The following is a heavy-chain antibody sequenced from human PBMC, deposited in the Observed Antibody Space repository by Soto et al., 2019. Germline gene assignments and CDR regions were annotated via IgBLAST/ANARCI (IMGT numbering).Heavy chain of an antibody. CDR1: GFTFDDYA. CDR3: VKGLNYNFDNIGFHG. V-gene: IGHV3-9*01. J-gene: IGHJ4*02. Sequence: GGSLRLSCAASGFTFDDYAMHWVRQLPGKGLEWVSGISWNSGSAAYMDSVKGRFLISRDNAKKSLFLQMRSLRPEGTALYYCVKGLNYNFDNIGFHGWGQGTLVTVSS. D-gene: IGHD3-22*01. CDR2: ISWNSGSA.